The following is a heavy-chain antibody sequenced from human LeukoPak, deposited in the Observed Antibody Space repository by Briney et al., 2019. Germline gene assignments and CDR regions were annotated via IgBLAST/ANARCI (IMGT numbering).Heavy chain of an antibody. CDR2: INARDGRT. D-gene: IGHD2-2*01. CDR3: ARDSSSVRAWWFDP. J-gene: IGHJ5*02. CDR1: GYTLSSHY. V-gene: IGHV1-46*01. Sequence: ASVTVSCKASGYTLSSHYMHWVRQAPGQGLEWMGIINARDGRTTYAQEFQGRVTMTRDTSTGTVYMELSSLKPEDTAVYYCARDSSSVRAWWFDPWGQGTLVTVSS.